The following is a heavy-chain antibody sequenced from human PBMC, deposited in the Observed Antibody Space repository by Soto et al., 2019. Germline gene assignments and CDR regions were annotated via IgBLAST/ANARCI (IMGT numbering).Heavy chain of an antibody. J-gene: IGHJ6*02. D-gene: IGHD5-18*01. CDR2: INHSGST. V-gene: IGHV4-34*01. CDR3: ARAGSGYSYGYDYYYGMDV. CDR1: GGSFSSHS. Sequence: SETLSLTCAIYGGSFSSHSKSWVRQPPGKGLEWIGEINHSGSTNYNPSLKSRVTISVDTSKNQFSLKLSSVTAADTAVYYCARAGSGYSYGYDYYYGMDVWGQGTTVTVSS.